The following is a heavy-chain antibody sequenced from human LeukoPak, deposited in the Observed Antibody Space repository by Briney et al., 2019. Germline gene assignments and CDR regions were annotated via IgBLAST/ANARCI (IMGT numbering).Heavy chain of an antibody. V-gene: IGHV3-21*01. CDR1: GFTFSSYS. CDR2: ISSSSSYI. D-gene: IGHD1-26*01. Sequence: GGSLRLSCAASGFTFSSYSMNWVRQAPGKGLEWVSSISSSSSYIYYAASVKGRLPISRDNAKNSLYLQMNSLRAEDTAVYYCARNPRELTTFDYWGQGTLVTVSS. J-gene: IGHJ4*02. CDR3: ARNPRELTTFDY.